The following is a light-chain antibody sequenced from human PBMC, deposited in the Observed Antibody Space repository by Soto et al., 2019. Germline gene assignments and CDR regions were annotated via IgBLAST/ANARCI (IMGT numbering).Light chain of an antibody. V-gene: IGKV3-11*01. CDR3: QQRSNWPRT. CDR1: QSVSSY. CDR2: DAS. J-gene: IGKJ2*01. Sequence: EIVLTQSPATLSLSPGERANLSCRASQSVSSYLAWYQQKLGQAPRLLIYDASNRATGIPARFSGSGSGTDFTLTISSLEPEDFAVYYCQQRSNWPRTFGQGTKLEIK.